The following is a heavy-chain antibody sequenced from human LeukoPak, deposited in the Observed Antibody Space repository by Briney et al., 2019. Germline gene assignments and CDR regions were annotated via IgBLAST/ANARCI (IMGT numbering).Heavy chain of an antibody. Sequence: SETLSLTCTVSGGSISSSSYYWGWIRQPPGKGLEWIGSIYYSGSTYYNPSLKSRVTISVDTSKNQFSLKLSSVTAADTAVYYCARARSGYYYGGAFDIWGQGTMVTVSS. CDR1: GGSISSSSYY. V-gene: IGHV4-39*01. CDR2: IYYSGST. D-gene: IGHD3-22*01. CDR3: ARARSGYYYGGAFDI. J-gene: IGHJ3*02.